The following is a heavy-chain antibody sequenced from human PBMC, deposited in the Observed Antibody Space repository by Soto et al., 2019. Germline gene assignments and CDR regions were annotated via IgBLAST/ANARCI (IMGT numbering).Heavy chain of an antibody. V-gene: IGHV3-23*01. CDR1: GFTFSSYA. CDR2: ISGSGGST. D-gene: IGHD2-8*01. CDR3: AKVPWEIVLMVYEH. J-gene: IGHJ4*02. Sequence: GALRLSCAASGFTFSSYAMSWVRQAPGKGLEWVSAISGSGGSTYYADSVKGRFTISRDNSKNTLYLQMNSLRAEGTAVYYCAKVPWEIVLMVYEHWGQGTLVTVSS.